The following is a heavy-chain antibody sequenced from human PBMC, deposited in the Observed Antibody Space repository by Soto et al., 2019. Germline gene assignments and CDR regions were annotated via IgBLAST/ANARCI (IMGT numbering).Heavy chain of an antibody. J-gene: IGHJ4*02. CDR1: GYSFTTYY. D-gene: IGHD6-6*01. CDR2: INPNSGGT. Sequence: QVQLVQSGAEVKKPGASVKVSCKASGYSFTTYYIHWVRQAPGQGLEWMGFINPNSGGTKYAQKFQGRVTMTRDTSINTAYTELNRMTSDDAAMYYCARVEGSASSAGDWGQGTLVTVS. CDR3: ARVEGSASSAGD. V-gene: IGHV1-2*02.